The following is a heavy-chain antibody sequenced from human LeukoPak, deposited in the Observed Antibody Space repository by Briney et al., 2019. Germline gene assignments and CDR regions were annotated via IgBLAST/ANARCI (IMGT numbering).Heavy chain of an antibody. CDR3: ARKEGGQLANTRRWFDP. CDR2: IYYSGST. V-gene: IGHV4-39*07. Sequence: SETLSLTCTVSGGSISSSSYYWGWIRQPPGKGLEWIGSIYYSGSTYYNPSLKSRVTISVDTSKNQFSLKLKSVTAADTAVYYCARKEGGQLANTRRWFDPWGQGTLVTVSS. D-gene: IGHD6-13*01. CDR1: GGSISSSSYY. J-gene: IGHJ5*02.